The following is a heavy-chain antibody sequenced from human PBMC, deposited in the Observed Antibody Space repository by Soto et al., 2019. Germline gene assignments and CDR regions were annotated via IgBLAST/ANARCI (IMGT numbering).Heavy chain of an antibody. CDR2: ISEDGSNK. CDR3: AKGGLYNSSWYEGY. V-gene: IGHV3-30*18. D-gene: IGHD6-13*01. J-gene: IGHJ4*02. CDR1: GFSFSTYG. Sequence: QVQLVESGGGVVQPGRSLRLSCAASGFSFSTYGMHWVRQAPGKGLEWVAVISEDGSNKYYADSVKGRFTISRDNSKNTLYLQMNSLRVEDTAVYYCAKGGLYNSSWYEGYWGQGTLVTVSS.